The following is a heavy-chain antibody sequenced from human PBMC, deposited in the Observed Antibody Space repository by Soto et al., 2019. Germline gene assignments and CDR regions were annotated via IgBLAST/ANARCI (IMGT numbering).Heavy chain of an antibody. J-gene: IGHJ6*02. D-gene: IGHD1-1*01. Sequence: PSETLSLTCTVSSGTISSRSHYWAWIRQPPGKGLEWIGVIDDSGSTHYSESLKSRVTISVDTSKNQFSLKVSSVTATDTAVYYCARQGRNTRIVLIKHYATDFGGQGTAVTVSS. CDR3: ARQGRNTRIVLIKHYATDF. CDR1: SGTISSRSHY. CDR2: IDDSGST. V-gene: IGHV4-39*01.